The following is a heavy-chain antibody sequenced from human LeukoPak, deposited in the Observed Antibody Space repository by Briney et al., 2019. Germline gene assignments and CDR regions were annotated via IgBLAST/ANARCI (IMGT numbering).Heavy chain of an antibody. CDR3: AREDPSVNNAFDI. CDR2: IWYDESNK. Sequence: PGRSLRLSCAASGFTFSSYGMHWVRQVPGKGLEWVAGIWYDESNKYYAYSVEGRLTISRDNSKNTLDLEMNSLRAEDTAVYYCAREDPSVNNAFDIWGQGTMVTVSS. V-gene: IGHV3-33*01. D-gene: IGHD2/OR15-2a*01. CDR1: GFTFSSYG. J-gene: IGHJ3*02.